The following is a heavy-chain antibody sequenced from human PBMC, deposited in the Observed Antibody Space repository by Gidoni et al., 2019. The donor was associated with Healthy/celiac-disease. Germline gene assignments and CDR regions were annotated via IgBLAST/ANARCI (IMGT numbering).Heavy chain of an antibody. CDR1: GFTFSSYA. D-gene: IGHD6-19*01. J-gene: IGHJ4*02. CDR3: VAGKESAY. V-gene: IGHV3-30-3*01. Sequence: QVQLVESGGGVVQPGRSLRLSCAASGFTFSSYAMHWVRQAPGKGLEWVAVISYDGSNKYYADSVKGRFTISRDNSKNTLYLQMNSLRAEDTAVYYGVAGKESAYWGQGTLATVSS. CDR2: ISYDGSNK.